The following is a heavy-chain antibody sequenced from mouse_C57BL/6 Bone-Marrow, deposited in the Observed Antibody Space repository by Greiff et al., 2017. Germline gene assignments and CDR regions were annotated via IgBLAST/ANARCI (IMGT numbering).Heavy chain of an antibody. CDR2: IDPSDSST. V-gene: IGHV1-50*01. CDR3: ARYDYDGAWFAY. CDR1: GYTFTSYW. J-gene: IGHJ3*01. Sequence: QVQLQQPGAELVKPGASVKLSCKASGYTFTSYWMQWVKQRPGQGLEWIGEIDPSDSSTTYNQKFKGKATLTVDTSSSTAYMQLSSLTSEDSAVFYCARYDYDGAWFAYWGQGTLVTVSA. D-gene: IGHD2-4*01.